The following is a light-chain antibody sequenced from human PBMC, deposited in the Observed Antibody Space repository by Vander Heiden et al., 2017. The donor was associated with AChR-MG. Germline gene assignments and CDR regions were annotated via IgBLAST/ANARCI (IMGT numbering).Light chain of an antibody. CDR3: QQYNNWPPLT. J-gene: IGKJ4*01. CDR1: QSVSSN. Sequence: EIVMTQSPATLSVSPGERAILSCRASQSVSSNLAWYQQNPGQAPRLLIFGASTRATGIPARFSGSGYGTEFTLTISSLQSEDFAVYYCQQYNNWPPLTFGGGTKVEIK. V-gene: IGKV3-15*01. CDR2: GAS.